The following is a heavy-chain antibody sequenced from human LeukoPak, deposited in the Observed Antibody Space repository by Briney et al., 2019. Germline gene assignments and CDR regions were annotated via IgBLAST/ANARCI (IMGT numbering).Heavy chain of an antibody. J-gene: IGHJ4*02. V-gene: IGHV3-7*01. CDR1: GFTFSSYW. Sequence: GGSLRLSCAASGFTFSSYWMSWVRQAPGKGLEWVANIKQDGSEKYYVDSVKGRFTISRDNAKNSLYLQMNSLRAEDTAVYYCARQVGATVRYFDYWGQGTLVTVSS. D-gene: IGHD1-26*01. CDR3: ARQVGATVRYFDY. CDR2: IKQDGSEK.